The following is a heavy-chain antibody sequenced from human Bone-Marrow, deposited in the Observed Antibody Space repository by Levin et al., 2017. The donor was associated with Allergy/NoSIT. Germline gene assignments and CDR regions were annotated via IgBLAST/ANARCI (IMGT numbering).Heavy chain of an antibody. CDR3: ARGYSSGWNYFDF. CDR1: CDSIRSGNYY. J-gene: IGHJ4*02. CDR2: IYKSGST. Sequence: SSQTLSLPCTVSCDSIRSGNYYWTWIRQHPGKGLEWIGYIYKSGSTYYNPSLKSRLTISVDTSENQFSLKLNSVTAADTALYYCARGYSSGWNYFDFWGQGTLVTVSS. V-gene: IGHV4-31*03. D-gene: IGHD6-19*01.